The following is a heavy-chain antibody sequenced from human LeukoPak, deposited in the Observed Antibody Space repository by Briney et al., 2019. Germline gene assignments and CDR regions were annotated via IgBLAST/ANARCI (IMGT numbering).Heavy chain of an antibody. V-gene: IGHV3-23*01. CDR3: ATWDSSGWKHYFDY. D-gene: IGHD6-19*01. CDR1: GFTFSSYA. J-gene: IGHJ4*02. CDR2: ISGSGGST. Sequence: GGSLRLSCAASGFTFSSYAMSWVHQAPGKGLEWVSAISGSGGSTYYADSVKGRFTISRDNSKNTLYLQMNSLRAEDTAVYYCATWDSSGWKHYFDYWGQGTLVTVSS.